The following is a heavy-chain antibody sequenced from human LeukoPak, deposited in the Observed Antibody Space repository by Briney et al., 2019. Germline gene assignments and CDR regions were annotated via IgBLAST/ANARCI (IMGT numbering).Heavy chain of an antibody. V-gene: IGHV3-74*01. Sequence: GGSLRLSCEASGFTFTTYWIHWVRQGPGKGLVWVSRIKYDGSTSNYADSVKGRFTISRDNAKNTVYLQMNSLRAEDTAVYYCVISPYYYGSGSYYNVGDYWGQGTLVTVSS. CDR1: GFTFTTYW. J-gene: IGHJ4*02. D-gene: IGHD3-10*01. CDR2: IKYDGSTS. CDR3: VISPYYYGSGSYYNVGDY.